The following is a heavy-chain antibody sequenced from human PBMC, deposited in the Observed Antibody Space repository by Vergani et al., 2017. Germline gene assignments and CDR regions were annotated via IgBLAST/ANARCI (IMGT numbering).Heavy chain of an antibody. J-gene: IGHJ2*01. Sequence: QVRLEESGPGLVKPSETLSLTCSVSGYSIGSGFYWAWIRQSPGEGLQWLTSIHNRGKTYHNPSLKSRVSVSLDPSKNRFSLNLTSVNATDTAVYYCARSQGDYWYFDLWGPGSLVTVSS. CDR1: GYSIGSGFY. CDR3: ARSQGDYWYFDL. CDR2: IHNRGKT. D-gene: IGHD2-21*01. V-gene: IGHV4-38-2*01.